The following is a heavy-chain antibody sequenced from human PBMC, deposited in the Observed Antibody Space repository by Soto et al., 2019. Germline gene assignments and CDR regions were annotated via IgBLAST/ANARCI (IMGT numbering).Heavy chain of an antibody. V-gene: IGHV1-18*04. D-gene: IGHD2-2*02. Sequence: GASVQVSCKASGYTFTSYGISWVRQAPGQGFEWMGWISAYNGNTNYAQKLQGRVTMTTDTSTSTAYMELRSLRSDDTAVYYCARDHCSSTSCYTAVDYWGQGTLVTVSS. CDR1: GYTFTSYG. J-gene: IGHJ4*02. CDR3: ARDHCSSTSCYTAVDY. CDR2: ISAYNGNT.